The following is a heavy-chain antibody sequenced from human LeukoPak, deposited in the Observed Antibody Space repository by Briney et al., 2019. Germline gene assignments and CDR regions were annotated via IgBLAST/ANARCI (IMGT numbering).Heavy chain of an antibody. D-gene: IGHD5-12*01. CDR2: IIAIEDKP. CDR1: GGIFSSYG. CDR3: ARVKLDVDIVATIRYYGMDV. Sequence: SVKVSCKTSGGIFSSYGISWVRQAPGQGLEWMGRIIAIEDKPKYAQKFQGRVKITADKSTSTAYMELSSLRYEDTGVYYCARVKLDVDIVATIRYYGMDVWGQGTTVTVPS. J-gene: IGHJ6*02. V-gene: IGHV1-69*04.